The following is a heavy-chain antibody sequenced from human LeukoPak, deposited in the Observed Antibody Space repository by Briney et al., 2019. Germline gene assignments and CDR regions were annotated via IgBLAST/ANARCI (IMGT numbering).Heavy chain of an antibody. Sequence: GASVKVSCKASGYTFTNHCIHWVRQAPGQGLEWMGWINTNTGNPTYVQGFTGRFVFSLDTSVSTAYLQISSLKAEDTAVYYCARTLTVAGGKYFQHWGQGTLVTVSS. J-gene: IGHJ1*01. V-gene: IGHV7-4-1*02. CDR1: GYTFTNHC. D-gene: IGHD6-13*01. CDR2: INTNTGNP. CDR3: ARTLTVAGGKYFQH.